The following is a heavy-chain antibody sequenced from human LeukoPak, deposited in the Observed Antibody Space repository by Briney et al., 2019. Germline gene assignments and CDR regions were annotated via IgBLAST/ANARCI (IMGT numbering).Heavy chain of an antibody. D-gene: IGHD3-10*01. CDR2: ISSSSSYI. V-gene: IGHV3-21*01. CDR3: AREGLITMVRGVDPT. Sequence: NPGGSLRLSCAASGFTFSTYAMSWVRQAPGKGLEWVSSISSSSSYIYYADSVKGRFTISRDNAKNSLYLQMNSLRAEDTAVYYCAREGLITMVRGVDPTWGQGTLVTVSS. J-gene: IGHJ5*02. CDR1: GFTFSTYA.